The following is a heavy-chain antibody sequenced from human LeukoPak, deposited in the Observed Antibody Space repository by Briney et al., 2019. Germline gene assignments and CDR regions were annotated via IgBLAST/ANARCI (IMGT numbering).Heavy chain of an antibody. CDR2: INPKSGDL. D-gene: IGHD2-2*01. J-gene: IGHJ4*02. CDR3: ASPHPGYCSSTSCQLPFDY. V-gene: IGHV1-2*02. Sequence: ASVKVSCKASGYTFSDYYIHWVRQAPGQGLEWMGWINPKSGDLNYAQKFQGGVTMTRDTSSKTVYVELSRLRSDDTAVYYCASPHPGYCSSTSCQLPFDYWGQGTLVTVSS. CDR1: GYTFSDYY.